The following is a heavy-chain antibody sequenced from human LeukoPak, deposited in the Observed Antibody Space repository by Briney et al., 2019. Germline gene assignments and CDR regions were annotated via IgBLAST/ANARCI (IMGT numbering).Heavy chain of an antibody. CDR3: VKDPFYYFDSSGNDY. CDR1: GFRFSSHV. V-gene: IGHV3-64D*06. J-gene: IGHJ4*02. Sequence: GGSLRLSCSGSGFRFSSHVMHWVRQAPGKGLEYVSAISGSGGSTYYADSVKGRFTASRDNSKNTLYLQMSSLRAEDTAVYYCVKDPFYYFDSSGNDYWGQGTLVTVSS. D-gene: IGHD3-22*01. CDR2: ISGSGGST.